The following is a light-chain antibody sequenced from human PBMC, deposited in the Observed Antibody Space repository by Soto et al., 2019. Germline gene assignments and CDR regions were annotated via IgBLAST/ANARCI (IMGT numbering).Light chain of an antibody. CDR3: QQYGTSPQT. CDR1: QSVGDTY. J-gene: IGKJ1*01. V-gene: IGKV3-20*01. Sequence: EIVLTQSPGTLSLSPGERATLSCRASQSVGDTYLAWYQQKPGQAPRLLMYSTSIRATGIPDRFSGSGSGTDFTLTISRLDPEDFAVYYCQQYGTSPQTFGQGTKVDIK. CDR2: STS.